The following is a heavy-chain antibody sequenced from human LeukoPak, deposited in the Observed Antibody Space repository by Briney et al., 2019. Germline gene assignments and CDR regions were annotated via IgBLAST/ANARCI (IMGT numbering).Heavy chain of an antibody. CDR1: GFTFSSYG. D-gene: IGHD6-13*01. Sequence: GGSLRLSCAASGFTFSSYGMHWVRQAPGKGLEWVAVISYDGSNKYYADPVKGRFTISRDNSKNTLYLQMNSLRAEDTAVYYCAKTGGAIAAAANWFDPWGQGTLVTVSS. V-gene: IGHV3-30*18. CDR2: ISYDGSNK. CDR3: AKTGGAIAAAANWFDP. J-gene: IGHJ5*02.